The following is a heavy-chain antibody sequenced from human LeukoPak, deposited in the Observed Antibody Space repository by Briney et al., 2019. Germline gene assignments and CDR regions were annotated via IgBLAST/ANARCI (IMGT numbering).Heavy chain of an antibody. D-gene: IGHD3-10*01. CDR1: GFTVSTNY. CDR3: ARGTFSPQGSYFGH. Sequence: PGGSLRLSCAASGFTVSTNYMSWVRQAPGKGLEWVSIIYDGGSTYYADSVRGRFTISRDNSKNTLYLQLNSLRVEDTALYYCARGTFSPQGSYFGHWGQGTRVTVSS. V-gene: IGHV3-66*01. J-gene: IGHJ4*02. CDR2: IYDGGST.